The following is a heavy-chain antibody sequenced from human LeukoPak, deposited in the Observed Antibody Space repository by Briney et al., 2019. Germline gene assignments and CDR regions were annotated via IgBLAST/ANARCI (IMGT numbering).Heavy chain of an antibody. D-gene: IGHD2-21*01. V-gene: IGHV3-66*01. CDR2: LYSGGGT. Sequence: GGSLRLSCAASGFTVSSNYMSWVRQAPGKGLEWVSGLYSGGGTYYADSVKGRFDISRDNSKNTLYLQMNSLRAEDTAVYYCSSGCVQYDLPRYSDCWGQGALVTVSS. J-gene: IGHJ4*02. CDR1: GFTVSSNY. CDR3: SSGCVQYDLPRYSDC.